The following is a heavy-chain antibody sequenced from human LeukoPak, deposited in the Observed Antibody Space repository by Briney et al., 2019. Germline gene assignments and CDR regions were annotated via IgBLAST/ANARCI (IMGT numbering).Heavy chain of an antibody. D-gene: IGHD6-19*01. CDR1: GYTFTGYY. CDR2: INPNSGGT. J-gene: IGHJ4*02. Sequence: GASVKVSCKASGYTFTGYYMHWVRQAPGQGLEWMGWINPNSGGTNYAQKLQGRVTMTTDTSTSTAYMELRSLRSDDTAVYYCARGTGYSSGWSGFDYWGQGTLVTVSS. CDR3: ARGTGYSSGWSGFDY. V-gene: IGHV1-2*02.